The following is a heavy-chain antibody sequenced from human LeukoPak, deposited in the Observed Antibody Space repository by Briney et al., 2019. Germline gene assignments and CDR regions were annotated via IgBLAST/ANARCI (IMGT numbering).Heavy chain of an antibody. V-gene: IGHV1-18*01. J-gene: IGHJ4*02. CDR2: ISAYNGNT. CDR1: GYSFTSYG. CDR3: ARDVRGIVGMDYFDY. D-gene: IGHD3-22*01. Sequence: WASVKVSCKASGYSFTSYGITWVRQAPGQGLEWMGWISAYNGNTKYAQKLQGRVTMTTDTPTSTAYMELRSLRSDDTAVYYCARDVRGIVGMDYFDYWGQGTLVTVSS.